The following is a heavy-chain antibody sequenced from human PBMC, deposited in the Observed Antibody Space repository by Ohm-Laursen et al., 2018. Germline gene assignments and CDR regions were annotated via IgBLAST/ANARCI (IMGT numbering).Heavy chain of an antibody. CDR3: ARFPHMGASLPPLDY. D-gene: IGHD1-26*01. CDR2: ISSSGSTI. CDR1: GFTFSSYE. J-gene: IGHJ4*02. V-gene: IGHV3-48*03. Sequence: SLRLSCAASGFTFSSYEMNWVRQAPGKGLEWVSYISSSGSTIYYADSVKGRFTISRDNAKNSLYLQMNSLRAEDTAVYYCARFPHMGASLPPLDYWGQGTLVTVSS.